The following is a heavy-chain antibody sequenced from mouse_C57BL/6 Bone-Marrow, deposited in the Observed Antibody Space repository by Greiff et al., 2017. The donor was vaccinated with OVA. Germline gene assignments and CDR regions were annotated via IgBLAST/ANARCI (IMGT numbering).Heavy chain of an antibody. CDR3: ARSGYDYDLYYFDD. CDR1: SPFPPSS. V-gene: IGHV1-53*01. J-gene: IGHJ2*01. CDR2: INPRNGGT. D-gene: IGHD2-4*01. Sequence: VQLQQPGTELVKPGSSFSPFPPSSLPFFPPLPGQGLEWIGNINPRNGGTNYNEKFKSKATLTVDKSSSTAYMQLSSLTSEDSAVYYCARSGYDYDLYYFDDWGQGTTLTVSS.